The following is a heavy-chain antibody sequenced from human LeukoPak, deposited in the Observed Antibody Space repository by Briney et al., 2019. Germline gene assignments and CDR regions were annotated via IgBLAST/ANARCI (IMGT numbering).Heavy chain of an antibody. CDR3: ARDHWGIVENGYDYFYYDMDV. D-gene: IGHD7-27*01. CDR2: VIPIYGTP. V-gene: IGHV1-69*05. J-gene: IGHJ6*02. Sequence: SLKVSCKASGGSLSTSGFSWVRQAPGQGLEWMGGVIPIYGTPSYAPKFQGRVTITTDESTSTAYMELSSLRSEDTAVYYCARDHWGIVENGYDYFYYDMDVWGQGTTVTVSS. CDR1: GGSLSTSG.